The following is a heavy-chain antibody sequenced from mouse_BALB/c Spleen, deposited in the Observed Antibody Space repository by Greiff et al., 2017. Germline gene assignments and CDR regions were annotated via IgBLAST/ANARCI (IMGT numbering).Heavy chain of an antibody. CDR2: ISSGSSTI. V-gene: IGHV5-17*02. Sequence: EVHLVESGGGLVQPGGSRKLSCAASGFTFSSFGMHWVRQSPEKGLEWVAYISSGSSTIYYADTVTGRFTISRDNPKNTLFLQMTSLRSEDTAMYYCARDDGNSSWFAYWGQGTLVTVSA. CDR1: GFTFSSFG. J-gene: IGHJ3*01. D-gene: IGHD2-3*01. CDR3: ARDDGNSSWFAY.